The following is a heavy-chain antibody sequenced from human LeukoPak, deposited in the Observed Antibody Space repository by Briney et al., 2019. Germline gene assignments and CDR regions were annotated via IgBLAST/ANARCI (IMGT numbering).Heavy chain of an antibody. CDR3: AKHEYSNGCFDH. Sequence: GGSLRLSCAASGFGFSNYWMSWVRQAPGKGLEWVSALGRSGTTTYYADSVKGRFTISRDNSKNTLNLQMSSLRAEDTAVYYCAKHEYSNGCFDHWGQGTLVTVSS. CDR2: LGRSGTTT. CDR1: GFGFSNYW. J-gene: IGHJ4*02. V-gene: IGHV3-23*01. D-gene: IGHD6-19*01.